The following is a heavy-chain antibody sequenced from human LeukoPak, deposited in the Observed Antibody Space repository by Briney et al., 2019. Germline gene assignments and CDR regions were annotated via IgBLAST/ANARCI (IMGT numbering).Heavy chain of an antibody. CDR1: GFTFSSYA. J-gene: IGHJ4*02. Sequence: GGSLRLSCAASGFTFSSYAMHWVRQAPGKGLEWAAVISYNGRIKNCADTVNGRFTISRDNPKNTLYLQMDSLRAEDTAVYYCARESENFDYWGQGTLVSVSS. V-gene: IGHV3-30*04. D-gene: IGHD2/OR15-2a*01. CDR2: ISYNGRIK. CDR3: ARESENFDY.